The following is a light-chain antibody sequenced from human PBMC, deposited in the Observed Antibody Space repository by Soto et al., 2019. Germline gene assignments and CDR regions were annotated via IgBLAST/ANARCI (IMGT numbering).Light chain of an antibody. CDR3: QHRSNSPPTWT. J-gene: IGKJ1*01. V-gene: IGKV3-11*01. CDR2: DAS. CDR1: QSIGTY. Sequence: EIVLTQSPATLSLSPGDRATLSCRASQSIGTYLAWYQQKRGQAPSLLIYDASNRATGIPARFRGSGSGTDFPLTIRSLEPEHFAVYFCQHRSNSPPTWTFGQGTKVEIK.